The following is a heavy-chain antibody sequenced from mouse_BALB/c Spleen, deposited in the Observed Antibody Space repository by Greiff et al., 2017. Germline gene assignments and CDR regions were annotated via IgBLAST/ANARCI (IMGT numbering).Heavy chain of an antibody. D-gene: IGHD2-4*01. CDR3: ARREDDYDGYAMDY. CDR1: GFTFSSFG. J-gene: IGHJ4*01. CDR2: ISSGSSTI. V-gene: IGHV5-17*02. Sequence: DVMLVESGGGLVQPGGSRKLSCAASGFTFSSFGMHWVRQAPEKGLEWVAYISSGSSTIYYADTVKGRFTISRDNPKNTLFLQMTSLRSEDTAMYYCARREDDYDGYAMDYWGQGTSVTVSS.